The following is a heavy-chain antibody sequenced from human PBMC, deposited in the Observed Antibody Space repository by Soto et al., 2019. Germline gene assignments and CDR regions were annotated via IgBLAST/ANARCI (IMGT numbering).Heavy chain of an antibody. J-gene: IGHJ3*02. Sequence: QVPLQESGPGLVKPSQTLSLTCTVSGGSISSGGYYWSWIRQHPGKGLEWIGYIYYSGSTYYNPSLKSRVTISVDTSKNQFSLKLSSVTAADTAVYYCAREEYGGNDDAFDIWGQGTMVTVSS. D-gene: IGHD2-15*01. CDR1: GGSISSGGYY. CDR3: AREEYGGNDDAFDI. V-gene: IGHV4-31*03. CDR2: IYYSGST.